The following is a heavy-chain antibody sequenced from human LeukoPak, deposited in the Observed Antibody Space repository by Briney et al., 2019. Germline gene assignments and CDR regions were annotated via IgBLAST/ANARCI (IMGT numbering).Heavy chain of an antibody. D-gene: IGHD3-22*01. J-gene: IGHJ3*02. CDR2: IYYSGST. V-gene: IGHV4-39*01. CDR3: TYYYDSSDAFDI. Sequence: SETLSLTCAVSGVSISSSSSSYYWGWIRQPSGKGLEWIGSIYYSGSTYYNPSLKSRVTISVDTSKNQFSLKRSSVTAADTAVYYCTYYYDSSDAFDIWGQGTMVTVSS. CDR1: GVSISSSSSSYY.